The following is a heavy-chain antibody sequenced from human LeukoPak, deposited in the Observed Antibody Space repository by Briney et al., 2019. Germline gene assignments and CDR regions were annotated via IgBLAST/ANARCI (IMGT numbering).Heavy chain of an antibody. J-gene: IGHJ4*02. D-gene: IGHD6-19*01. CDR1: GFTFSSYG. V-gene: IGHV3-23*01. Sequence: SGGSLRLSCAASGFTFSSYGMHWVRQAPGKGLEWVSAISGSGGSTYYADSVKGRFTISRDNSKNTLYLQMNSLRAEDTAVYYCAKDRAGTVAGTDYWGQGTLVTVSS. CDR2: ISGSGGST. CDR3: AKDRAGTVAGTDY.